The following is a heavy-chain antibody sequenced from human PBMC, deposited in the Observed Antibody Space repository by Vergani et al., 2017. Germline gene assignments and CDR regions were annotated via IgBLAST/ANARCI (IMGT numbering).Heavy chain of an antibody. Sequence: QVQLEESGPGLVKPSETLSLTCTVSGGSFNTYYWSWIRQSPGKGLEWVGHIYSTGSTNYNPSLNSRVTRSVDTSKNPFSLKLRSVTAADTALYFCARVMYRDEASTAYRLEGMDIWGQGTTVTISS. J-gene: IGHJ6*02. CDR1: GGSFNTYY. CDR2: IYSTGST. V-gene: IGHV4-59*13. D-gene: IGHD2-21*02. CDR3: ARVMYRDEASTAYRLEGMDI.